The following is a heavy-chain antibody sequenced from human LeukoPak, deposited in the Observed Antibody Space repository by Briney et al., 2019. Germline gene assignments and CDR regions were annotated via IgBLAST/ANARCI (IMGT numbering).Heavy chain of an antibody. V-gene: IGHV3-30*02. J-gene: IGHJ4*02. CDR1: GITFSSHG. CDR2: IRYDGSNK. D-gene: IGHD1-26*01. CDR3: AKGSGSHSYSYFDY. Sequence: PGGSLRLSCVASGITFSSHGMHWVRQAPGKGLEWVAFIRYDGSNKYYAASFQGRFTISRDNSKYALYLQMNSLRAEDTAVYYCAKGSGSHSYSYFDYWGQGTLVTVSS.